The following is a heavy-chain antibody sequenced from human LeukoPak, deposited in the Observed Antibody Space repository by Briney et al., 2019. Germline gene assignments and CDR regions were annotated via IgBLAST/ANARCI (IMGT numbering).Heavy chain of an antibody. D-gene: IGHD6-13*01. J-gene: IGHJ4*02. Sequence: PSETLSLTCTVSGGSISSYYWSWIRQPPGKGLEWIGYIYYSGSTNYNPSLKSRVTISVDTSKNQFSLKLSSVTAADTAVYYCAGGPTGIAAAGIDYWGQGTLVTVSS. V-gene: IGHV4-59*01. CDR1: GGSISSYY. CDR2: IYYSGST. CDR3: AGGPTGIAAAGIDY.